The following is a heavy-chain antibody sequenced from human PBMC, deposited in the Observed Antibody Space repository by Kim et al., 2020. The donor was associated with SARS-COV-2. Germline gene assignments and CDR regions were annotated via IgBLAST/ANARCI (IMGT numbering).Heavy chain of an antibody. CDR3: ARDRAMVRGALMGDY. Sequence: QKFQGRVTITRDTSASTAYMELSRLRSEDTAVYYCARDRAMVRGALMGDYWGQGTLVTVSS. V-gene: IGHV1-3*01. J-gene: IGHJ4*02. D-gene: IGHD3-10*01.